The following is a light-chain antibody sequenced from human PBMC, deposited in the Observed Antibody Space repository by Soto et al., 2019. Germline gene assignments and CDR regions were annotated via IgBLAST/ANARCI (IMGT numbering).Light chain of an antibody. CDR1: QSISSF. J-gene: IGKJ1*01. CDR2: AAV. CDR3: QQSYSIPWT. V-gene: IGKV1-39*01. Sequence: DIPMTQSPSSLSASVGDRVTITCRASQSISSFLNWYQQKPGKAPNLLIYAAVSLQSGVPSRFSGSESGTGFTLTISSLQPEDFATYYCQQSYSIPWTFGQGTKVEIK.